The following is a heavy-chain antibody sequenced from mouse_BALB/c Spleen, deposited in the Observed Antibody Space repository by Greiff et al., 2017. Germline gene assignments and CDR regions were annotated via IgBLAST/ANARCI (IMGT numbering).Heavy chain of an antibody. CDR2: IRNKANGYTT. Sequence: EVQLVESGGGLVQPGGSLRLSCATSGFTFTDYYMSWVRQPPGKALEWLGFIRNKANGYTTEYSASVKGRFTISRDNSQSILYLQMNTLRAEDSGNCYCARDRDDYGGFGSWGQSTTLTVSS. CDR3: ARDRDDYGGFGS. CDR1: GFTFTDYY. V-gene: IGHV7-3*02. D-gene: IGHD2-4*01. J-gene: IGHJ2*01.